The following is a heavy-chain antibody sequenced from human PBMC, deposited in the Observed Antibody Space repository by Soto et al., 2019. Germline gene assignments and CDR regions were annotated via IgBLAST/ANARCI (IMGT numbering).Heavy chain of an antibody. CDR3: ARHRRDGYNRFDY. CDR2: IYPGDSDT. J-gene: IGHJ4*02. Sequence: AGESLKISCKASGYSFTYYWIGWVRQMPGKGLEWMGIIYPGDSDTTYSPSFQGQVTISADKSISTAYLHWSSLKASDTAMYYCARHRRDGYNRFDYWGQGTLVTVSS. CDR1: GYSFTYYW. D-gene: IGHD5-12*01. V-gene: IGHV5-51*01.